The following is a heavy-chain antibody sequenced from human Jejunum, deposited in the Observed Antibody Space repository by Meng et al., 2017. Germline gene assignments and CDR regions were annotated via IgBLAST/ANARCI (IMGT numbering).Heavy chain of an antibody. CDR1: GFTFRSYA. CDR3: ARDRTASGSFGNYGMDV. Sequence: GGSLRLSCAASGFTFRSYAMHWVRQTPGKGLEWVALISDDEQNKYYADSVKGRSTISRDNSRNTLYLQMNSLSAEDTAAYYCARDRTASGSFGNYGMDVWGQGTMVTVSS. CDR2: ISDDEQNK. V-gene: IGHV3-30*04. J-gene: IGHJ6*02. D-gene: IGHD1-26*01.